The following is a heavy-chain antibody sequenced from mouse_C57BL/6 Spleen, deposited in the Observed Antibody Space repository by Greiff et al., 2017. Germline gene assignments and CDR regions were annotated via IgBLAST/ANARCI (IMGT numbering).Heavy chain of an antibody. V-gene: IGHV1-83*01. Sequence: VQLQQSGSELVKPGASVKMSCKASGYTFTDYYMHWVKQKPGKGLEWIGEIYPGSGNTYYNEKFKGKATLTADTSSSTAYMQLSSLTSEDSAVYFCAITTVVADFDYWGQGTTLTVSS. D-gene: IGHD1-1*01. CDR3: ITTVVADFDY. CDR2: YPGSGNTY. CDR1: YTFTDYYM. J-gene: IGHJ2*01.